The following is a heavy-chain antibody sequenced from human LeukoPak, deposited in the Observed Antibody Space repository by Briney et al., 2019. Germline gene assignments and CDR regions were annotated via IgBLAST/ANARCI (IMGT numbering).Heavy chain of an antibody. CDR3: ARVPLRYYYYYYMDV. CDR2: FSPYSGGT. CDR1: GYTFTNYD. V-gene: IGHV1-2*02. J-gene: IGHJ6*03. Sequence: ASVKVSCKASGYTFTNYDLNWVRQAPGQGLEWMGWFSPYSGGTNYAQKFQGRVTMTRDTSISTAYMELSRLRSDDTAVYYCARVPLRYYYYYYMDVWGKGTTVTISS. D-gene: IGHD4-17*01.